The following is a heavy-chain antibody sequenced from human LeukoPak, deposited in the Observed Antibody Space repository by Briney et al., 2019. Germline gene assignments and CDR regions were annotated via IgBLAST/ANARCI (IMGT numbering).Heavy chain of an antibody. CDR3: ARSPPYSGYDPYYFDY. Sequence: PGESLKISCKGSGYSFTSYWIGWVRQMPGKGLEWMGIIYPGDSDTRYSPSFQGQVTISADKSISTAYLQWSSLKASDTAMYYCARSPPYSGYDPYYFDYWGQGTLVTVSS. D-gene: IGHD5-12*01. CDR2: IYPGDSDT. CDR1: GYSFTSYW. V-gene: IGHV5-51*01. J-gene: IGHJ4*02.